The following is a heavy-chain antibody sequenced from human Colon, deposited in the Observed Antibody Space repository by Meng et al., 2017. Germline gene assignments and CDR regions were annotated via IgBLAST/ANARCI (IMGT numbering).Heavy chain of an antibody. V-gene: IGHV4-4*02. CDR2: IFHSGTS. J-gene: IGHJ5*02. CDR1: GASISGDNW. CDR3: ARRNSNNWFDP. D-gene: IGHD2/OR15-2a*01. Sequence: QAQPQASGPGLVKPSGTLSLTCAVSGASISGDNWWSWVRQTPGKGLEWLGEIFHSGTSNYNPSLKSRVTISVDKSKNQFSLRLSSVTAADTAVYYCARRNSNNWFDPWGQGILVTVSS.